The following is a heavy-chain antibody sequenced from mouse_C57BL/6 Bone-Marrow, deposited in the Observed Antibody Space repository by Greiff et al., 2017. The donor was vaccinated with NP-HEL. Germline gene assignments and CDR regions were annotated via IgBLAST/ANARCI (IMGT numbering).Heavy chain of an antibody. CDR3: ASPLYYSNYGYYFDY. D-gene: IGHD2-5*01. CDR2: IYPRSGNT. J-gene: IGHJ2*01. CDR1: GYTFTSYG. Sequence: QVQLQQSGAELARPGASVKLSCKASGYTFTSYGISWVKQRTGQGLEWIGEIYPRSGNTYYNEKFKGKATLTADKSSSTAYMELRSLTSEDSAVYFCASPLYYSNYGYYFDYWGQGTTLTVSS. V-gene: IGHV1-81*01.